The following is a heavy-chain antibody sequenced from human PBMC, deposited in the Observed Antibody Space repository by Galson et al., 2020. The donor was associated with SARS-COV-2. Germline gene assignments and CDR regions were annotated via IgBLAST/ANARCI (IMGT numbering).Heavy chain of an antibody. CDR1: GFSLTTSGVG. J-gene: IGHJ1*01. CDR2: IFWNDDK. V-gene: IGHV2-5*01. Sequence: ESGPTLVKPTQTLTLTCTFSGFSLTTSGVGVGWIRQPPGKALEWLALIFWNDDKHYSPSLKNRLTITKDTSKNQVVLTMTNMDPVDTATDYCAHLHYYESLVPGAQYFQHWGQGTLVTFSS. D-gene: IGHD3-22*01. CDR3: AHLHYYESLVPGAQYFQH.